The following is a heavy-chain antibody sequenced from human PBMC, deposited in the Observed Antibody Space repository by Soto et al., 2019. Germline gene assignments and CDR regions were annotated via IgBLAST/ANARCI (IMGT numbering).Heavy chain of an antibody. CDR2: IYYSGST. CDR3: ARNIVVVPAAMGWFDP. CDR1: GGSISSGGYY. D-gene: IGHD2-2*01. V-gene: IGHV4-31*03. J-gene: IGHJ5*02. Sequence: SETLSLTCTVSGGSISSGGYYWSWIRQHPGKGLEWIGYIYYSGSTYYNPSLKSRVTISVDTSKNQFSLKLSSVTAADTAVYYCARNIVVVPAAMGWFDPWGQGTLVTVS.